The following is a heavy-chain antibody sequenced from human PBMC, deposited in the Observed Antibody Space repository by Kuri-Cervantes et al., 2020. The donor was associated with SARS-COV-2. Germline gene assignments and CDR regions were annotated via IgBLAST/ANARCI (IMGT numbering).Heavy chain of an antibody. CDR1: GFIFSSYA. CDR2: IKQDGSEK. D-gene: IGHD3-16*01. Sequence: GEVLKISCAASGFIFSSYAMSWVRQAPGKRLEWVANIKQDGSEKYYVVSVKGRFTIARDNAKNSLYLQMNSLRAEDTPVYYCARWGLYYFDYWGQGTLVTVSS. V-gene: IGHV3-7*01. CDR3: ARWGLYYFDY. J-gene: IGHJ4*02.